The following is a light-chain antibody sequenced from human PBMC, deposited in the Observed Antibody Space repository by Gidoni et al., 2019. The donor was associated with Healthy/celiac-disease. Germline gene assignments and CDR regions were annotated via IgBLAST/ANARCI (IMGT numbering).Light chain of an antibody. Sequence: DIQMTQSPSSLSASVGDRVTITCQASQDISNYLNWYQQKPGKAPTLLIYDASNLETGVPSRFSGSGSGTDFTFTISRLQPEDIATYYCQQYDNLPITFGQGTRLEIK. V-gene: IGKV1-33*01. J-gene: IGKJ5*01. CDR3: QQYDNLPIT. CDR1: QDISNY. CDR2: DAS.